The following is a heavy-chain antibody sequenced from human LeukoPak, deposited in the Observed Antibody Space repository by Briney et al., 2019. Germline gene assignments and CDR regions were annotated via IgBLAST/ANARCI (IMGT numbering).Heavy chain of an antibody. V-gene: IGHV4-59*08. Sequence: PSETLSLTCTVSGGSISSYYWSWIRQPSGKGLEWIGYIYYSGSTNYNPSLKSRVSISVDTSNNQFSLKLSSVTAADTAVYYCASSQDIAPDYWGQGTLVTVSS. D-gene: IGHD2-15*01. J-gene: IGHJ4*02. CDR1: GGSISSYY. CDR2: IYYSGST. CDR3: ASSQDIAPDY.